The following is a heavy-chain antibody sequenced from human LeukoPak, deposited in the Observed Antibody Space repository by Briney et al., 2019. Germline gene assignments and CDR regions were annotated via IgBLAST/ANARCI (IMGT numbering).Heavy chain of an antibody. CDR1: GYTLTELS. V-gene: IGHV1-24*01. CDR2: FDPEDGET. Sequence: ASVKVSCKVSGYTLTELSMHWVRQAPGKGLEWMGGFDPEDGETIYAQKFQGRVTMTEDTSTDTAYMGLSSLRSEDTAVYYCATKRIAAAGLVFDYWGQGTLVTVSS. CDR3: ATKRIAAAGLVFDY. J-gene: IGHJ4*02. D-gene: IGHD6-13*01.